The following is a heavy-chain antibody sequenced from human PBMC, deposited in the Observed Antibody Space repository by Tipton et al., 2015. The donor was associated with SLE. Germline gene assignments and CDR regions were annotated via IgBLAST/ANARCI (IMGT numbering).Heavy chain of an antibody. CDR2: ISYDGSNK. CDR1: GFTFSIYS. D-gene: IGHD3-16*01. Sequence: SLRLSCAASGFTFSIYSMHWVRQAPGKGLEWVAVISYDGSNKYFADSVKGRFTISRDNSKNTLYLQMNSLRAEDTAVYYCARVLGSYSAMDVGGQVPAVVVSS. CDR3: ARVLGSYSAMDV. V-gene: IGHV3-30*04. J-gene: IGHJ6*02.